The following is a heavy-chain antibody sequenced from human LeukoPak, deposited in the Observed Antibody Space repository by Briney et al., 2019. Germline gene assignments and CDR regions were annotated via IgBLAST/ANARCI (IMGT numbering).Heavy chain of an antibody. CDR1: GFTFSSYG. Sequence: GVSLRLSCAASGFTFSSYGMHWVRQAPGKGLEWVAFIRYDGSNKYYADSVKGRFTISRDNSKNTLYLQMYSLRAEDTAVYYCAKTRYSYGYYFDYWGQGTLVTVSS. CDR3: AKTRYSYGYYFDY. D-gene: IGHD5-18*01. CDR2: IRYDGSNK. V-gene: IGHV3-30*02. J-gene: IGHJ4*02.